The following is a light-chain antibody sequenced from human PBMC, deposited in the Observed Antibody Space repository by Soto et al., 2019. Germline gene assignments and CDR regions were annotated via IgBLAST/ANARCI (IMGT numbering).Light chain of an antibody. CDR2: DVS. CDR1: SSDVGGYNY. Sequence: QSALTQPASVSGSPGQSITISCTGTSSDVGGYNYVSWYPQHPGKAPKLMIYDVSNRPSGVSNRFSGSKSGNTASLTISGLQAEDEADYYCSSYTSSSTLAFGGGTKLTVL. V-gene: IGLV2-14*01. J-gene: IGLJ2*01. CDR3: SSYTSSSTLA.